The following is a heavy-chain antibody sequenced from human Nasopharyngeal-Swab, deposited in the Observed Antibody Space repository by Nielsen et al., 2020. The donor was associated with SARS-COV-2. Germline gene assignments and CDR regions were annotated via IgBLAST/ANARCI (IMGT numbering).Heavy chain of an antibody. Sequence: SLKISCAASGFTFDDYAMHWVRQAPGKGLEWVSSVSWNGGTTAYADSVKGRFTISRDNAKNSLYLQMNSLRAEDTALYYCAKGIAAAGSRCLDYWGQGTLVTVSS. J-gene: IGHJ4*02. CDR2: VSWNGGTT. CDR1: GFTFDDYA. CDR3: AKGIAAAGSRCLDY. D-gene: IGHD6-13*01. V-gene: IGHV3-9*01.